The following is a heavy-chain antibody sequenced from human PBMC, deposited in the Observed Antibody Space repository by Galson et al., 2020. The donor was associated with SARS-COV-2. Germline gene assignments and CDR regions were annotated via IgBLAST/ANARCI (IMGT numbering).Heavy chain of an antibody. CDR2: IYTTGNT. CDR3: AREGYDLLTGAFDY. J-gene: IGHJ4*02. CDR1: GGPISSGRYY. Sequence: SETLSLTCTVSGGPISSGRYYWSWIRQPAGKGLEWVGRIYTTGNTNYNPSLKNRVTISADRSKNQFSLKLTSVTAADTAVYYCAREGYDLLTGAFDYWGQGTLVTVSS. V-gene: IGHV4-61*02. D-gene: IGHD3-9*01.